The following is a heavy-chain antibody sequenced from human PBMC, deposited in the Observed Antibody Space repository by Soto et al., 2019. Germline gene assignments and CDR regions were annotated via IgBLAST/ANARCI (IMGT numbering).Heavy chain of an antibody. Sequence: SVKVSCKASGGTFSSYAISWVRQAPGQGLEWMGGIIPIFGTANYAQKFQGRVTITADESTSTAYMELSSLRSEDTAVYYCARIAVAGGAYYYSGMDVWGQGTTVTVS. CDR2: IIPIFGTA. CDR3: ARIAVAGGAYYYSGMDV. CDR1: GGTFSSYA. V-gene: IGHV1-69*13. D-gene: IGHD6-19*01. J-gene: IGHJ6*02.